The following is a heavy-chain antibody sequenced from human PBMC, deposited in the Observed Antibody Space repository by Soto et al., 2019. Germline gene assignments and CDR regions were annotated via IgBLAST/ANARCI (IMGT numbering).Heavy chain of an antibody. CDR3: ARDLVGLTHFDY. V-gene: IGHV4-59*01. Sequence: QVQLQESGPGLVKPSENLSLTCTVSGDSISTYYWNWVRPPLGKGLEWIGYIYYLGRTNYNPSLRSRVTMSLDTSKNQISLNLNSVTAADTAVYYCARDLVGLTHFDYWGQGILVTVSS. J-gene: IGHJ4*02. CDR2: IYYLGRT. D-gene: IGHD2-8*02. CDR1: GDSISTYY.